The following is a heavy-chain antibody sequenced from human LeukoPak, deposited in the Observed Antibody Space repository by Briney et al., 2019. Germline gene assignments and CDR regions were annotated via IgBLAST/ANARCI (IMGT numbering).Heavy chain of an antibody. Sequence: SETLSLTCAVYGGSFSGYYWSWIRQPPGKGLEWIGYIYYSGSTNYNPSLKSRVTISVDTSKNQFSLKLSSVTAADTAVYYCARSVVQLWTDWGQGTLVTVSS. J-gene: IGHJ4*02. CDR2: IYYSGST. CDR1: GGSFSGYY. CDR3: ARSVVQLWTD. D-gene: IGHD5-18*01. V-gene: IGHV4-59*01.